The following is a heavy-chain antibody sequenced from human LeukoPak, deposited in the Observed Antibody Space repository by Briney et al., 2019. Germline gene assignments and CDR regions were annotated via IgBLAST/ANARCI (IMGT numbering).Heavy chain of an antibody. J-gene: IGHJ4*02. CDR2: INPSGGST. D-gene: IGHD3-3*01. V-gene: IGHV1-46*01. Sequence: GASVKVSCKASGYTFTSYYMHWVRQAPGQGLEWMGIINPSGGSTSYAQKFQGRVTMTRDTSTSTVYMELSSLRSEDTAVYYCARGTLLGYYDFWSGYIRPFDYWGQGTLVTVSS. CDR3: ARGTLLGYYDFWSGYIRPFDY. CDR1: GYTFTSYY.